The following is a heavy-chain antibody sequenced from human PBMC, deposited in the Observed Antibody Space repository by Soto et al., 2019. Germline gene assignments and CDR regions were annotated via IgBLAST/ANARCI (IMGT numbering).Heavy chain of an antibody. CDR3: AKDRMEYYDFWSGSYYFDY. V-gene: IGHV3-23*01. J-gene: IGHJ4*02. D-gene: IGHD3-3*01. Sequence: GGSLRLSCAASGFTFSSYAMSWVRQAPGKGLEWVSAISGSGGSTYYADSVKGRFTISRDNSKNTLYLQMNSLRAEDTAVYYCAKDRMEYYDFWSGSYYFDYWGQGTLVTVSS. CDR2: ISGSGGST. CDR1: GFTFSSYA.